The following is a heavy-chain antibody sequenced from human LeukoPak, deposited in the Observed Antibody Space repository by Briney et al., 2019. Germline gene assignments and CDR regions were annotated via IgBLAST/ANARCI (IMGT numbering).Heavy chain of an antibody. J-gene: IGHJ4*02. V-gene: IGHV4-4*07. CDR1: GASISSYW. CDR2: IYTDGDT. Sequence: PSETLSLTCTMSGASISSYWWSWIRQPAGKGLEWIGRIYTDGDTNFNPSLKSRVTVSLDTSKNQFSLKLISVTAADTAVYYCATAPPGCGGTCAFDSRGQGTPVTVSS. D-gene: IGHD2-15*01. CDR3: ATAPPGCGGTCAFDS.